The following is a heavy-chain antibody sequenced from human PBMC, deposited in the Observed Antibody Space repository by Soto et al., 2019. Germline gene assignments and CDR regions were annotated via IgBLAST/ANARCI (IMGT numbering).Heavy chain of an antibody. V-gene: IGHV1-3*01. CDR2: VNAGNGNT. CDR1: GYTFTSYA. J-gene: IGHJ4*02. CDR3: ARDWSTLIAAANF. Sequence: ASVKVSCKASGYTFTSYAMHWVRQAPGQRLEWMGWVNAGNGNTKYSQKFPGRVTITRDTSASTAYMELSSLRSEDTAVYYCARDWSTLIAAANFWGQGTLVTVSS. D-gene: IGHD6-13*01.